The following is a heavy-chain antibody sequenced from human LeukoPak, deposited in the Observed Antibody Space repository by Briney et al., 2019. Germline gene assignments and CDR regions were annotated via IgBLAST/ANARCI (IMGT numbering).Heavy chain of an antibody. CDR2: IYSSGRA. J-gene: IGHJ4*02. Sequence: SETLSLTCTVSGGSISSYYWSWIRQPAGKGLEWIGRIYSSGRANYNPSLKSRISMSVDTSKSQFSLKLSSVTAADTAVYFCARSFYYGSGSYADSWGQGPLFTVSS. CDR1: GGSISSYY. V-gene: IGHV4-4*07. D-gene: IGHD3-10*01. CDR3: ARSFYYGSGSYADS.